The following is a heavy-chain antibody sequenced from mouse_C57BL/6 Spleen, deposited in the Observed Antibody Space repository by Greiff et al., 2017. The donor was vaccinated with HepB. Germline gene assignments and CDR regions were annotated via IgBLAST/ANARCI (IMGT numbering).Heavy chain of an antibody. CDR3: ARGAIYYGPLDY. D-gene: IGHD2-1*01. CDR2: FHPYNDDT. Sequence: VMLVESGAELVKPGASVKMSCKASGYTFTTYPIEWMKQNHGKSLEWIGNFHPYNDDTKYNEKFKGKATLTVEKSSSTVYLELSRLTSDDSAVYYCARGAIYYGPLDYWGQGTTLTVSS. V-gene: IGHV1-47*01. CDR1: GYTFTTYP. J-gene: IGHJ2*01.